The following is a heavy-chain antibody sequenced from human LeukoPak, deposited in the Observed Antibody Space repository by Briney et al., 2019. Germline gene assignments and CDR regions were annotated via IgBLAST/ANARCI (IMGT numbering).Heavy chain of an antibody. Sequence: GGSLRLSCGASGFTLENYAINWVRQAPGKGLEWVSAISGSGGSTYYADSVKGRFTISRDNSKNTLYLQMNSLRAEDTAVYYCAKEHYDFWSGYPNYWGQGTLVTVSS. V-gene: IGHV3-23*01. D-gene: IGHD3-3*01. CDR3: AKEHYDFWSGYPNY. J-gene: IGHJ4*02. CDR2: ISGSGGST. CDR1: GFTLENYA.